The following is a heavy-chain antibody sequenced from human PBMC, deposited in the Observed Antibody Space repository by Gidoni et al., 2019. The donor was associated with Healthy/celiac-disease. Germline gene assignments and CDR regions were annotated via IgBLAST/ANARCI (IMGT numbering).Heavy chain of an antibody. D-gene: IGHD3-22*01. CDR2: MSSSGSTI. CDR1: GFTCMHYY. V-gene: IGHV3-11*01. J-gene: IGHJ4*02. Sequence: QVQLVESGGGLVKPGGSLSLSCAASGFTCMHYYMSWIRQAPGTGREWVSDMSSSGSTIYYADSVKGRFTISRDNAKNSLYLKMNSLRAEDTAVYYCARDKDYYDSSGYYDYWGQGTLVTVSS. CDR3: ARDKDYYDSSGYYDY.